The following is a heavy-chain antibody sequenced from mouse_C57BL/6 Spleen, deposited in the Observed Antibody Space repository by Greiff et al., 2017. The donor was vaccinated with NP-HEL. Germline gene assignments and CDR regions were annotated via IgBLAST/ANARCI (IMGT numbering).Heavy chain of an antibody. V-gene: IGHV1-80*01. CDR2: IYPGDGDT. CDR3: ARRGSYGSSPAWFAY. D-gene: IGHD1-1*01. CDR1: GYAFSSYW. Sequence: VQLQQSGAELVKPGASVKISCKASGYAFSSYWMNWVKQRPGKGLEWIGQIYPGDGDTNYNGKFKGKATLTADKSSSTAYMQLSSLTSEDSAVYFCARRGSYGSSPAWFAYWGQGTLVTVSA. J-gene: IGHJ3*01.